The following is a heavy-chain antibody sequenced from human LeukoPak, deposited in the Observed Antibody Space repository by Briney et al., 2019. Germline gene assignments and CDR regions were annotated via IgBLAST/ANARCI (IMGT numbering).Heavy chain of an antibody. Sequence: GGSLRLSCAAPGFTFSSYSMNWVRQAPGKGLEWVSYISSSSSTIYYADSVKGRFTISRDNAKNSLYLQMNSLRAEDTAVYYCARIAFGGYSYYFDYWGQGTLVTVSS. CDR1: GFTFSSYS. J-gene: IGHJ4*02. D-gene: IGHD3-22*01. CDR2: ISSSSSTI. V-gene: IGHV3-48*01. CDR3: ARIAFGGYSYYFDY.